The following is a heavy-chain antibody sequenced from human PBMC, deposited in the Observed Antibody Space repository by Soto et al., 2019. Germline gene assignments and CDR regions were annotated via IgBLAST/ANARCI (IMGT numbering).Heavy chain of an antibody. CDR3: ARARRDPAHYGSGSYYKSYYYYYMDV. V-gene: IGHV4-34*01. CDR2: INHSGST. CDR1: GGSFSGYY. Sequence: SETLSLTCAVYGGSFSGYYWSWIRQPPGKGLEWIGEINHSGSTNYNPSLKSRVTISVDTSKNQFSLKLSSVTAADTAVYYCARARRDPAHYGSGSYYKSYYYYYMDVWGKGTTVTVSS. J-gene: IGHJ6*03. D-gene: IGHD3-10*01.